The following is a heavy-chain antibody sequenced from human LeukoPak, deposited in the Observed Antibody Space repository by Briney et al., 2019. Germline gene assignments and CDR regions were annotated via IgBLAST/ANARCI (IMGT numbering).Heavy chain of an antibody. J-gene: IGHJ5*02. D-gene: IGHD3-16*01. CDR2: ISAYNGNT. Sequence: ASVKVSCKASGYTFTTYGISWVRQAPGQGLEWVGWISAYNGNTNYAQNLQGRVTMTTDTSTSTAYMELRSLRSDDTAVYYCARRMITFGGVTSFDPWGQGTLVTVSS. V-gene: IGHV1-18*01. CDR3: ARRMITFGGVTSFDP. CDR1: GYTFTTYG.